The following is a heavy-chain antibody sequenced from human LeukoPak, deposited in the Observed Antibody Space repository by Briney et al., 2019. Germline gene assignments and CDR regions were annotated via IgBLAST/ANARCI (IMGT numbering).Heavy chain of an antibody. Sequence: GGSLRLSCAASGFTFSSYAMSWVRQAPGKGLEWVSAISWDGGSTYYADSVKGRFTISRDNSKNSLYLQMNSQRTEDTALYYCAKGTYSGYDPDAFDYWGQGTLVTVSS. V-gene: IGHV3-43*02. CDR3: AKGTYSGYDPDAFDY. D-gene: IGHD5-12*01. J-gene: IGHJ4*02. CDR2: ISWDGGST. CDR1: GFTFSSYA.